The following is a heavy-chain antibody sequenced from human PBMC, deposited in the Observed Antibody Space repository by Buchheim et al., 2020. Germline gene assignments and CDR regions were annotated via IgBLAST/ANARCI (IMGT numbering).Heavy chain of an antibody. Sequence: QVLLQQGGARLLKPSETLSLTCDVSDGSFSSFYWTWIRQPPGKGLEWIGEFNYDGRTNYSPSLKSRVIISVDRDRNRFSLNLRSVTAADTGVYYCARGTGQIVYFYGMDVWGQGTT. CDR2: FNYDGRT. V-gene: IGHV4-34*01. D-gene: IGHD2-21*01. CDR1: DGSFSSFY. CDR3: ARGTGQIVYFYGMDV. J-gene: IGHJ6*02.